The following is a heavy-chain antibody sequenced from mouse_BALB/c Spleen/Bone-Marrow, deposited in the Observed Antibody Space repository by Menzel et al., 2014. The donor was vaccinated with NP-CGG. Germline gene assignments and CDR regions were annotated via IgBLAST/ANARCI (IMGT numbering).Heavy chain of an antibody. CDR3: ARGGWDIMDY. Sequence: VQLQQSGPELVKPGASVKISCKASGYSFTGYYMHWVKQSHVKSLEWIGRINPYNGATSYNQNFKDKASLTVDKSSSTAYMELHSLTSEDSAVYYRARGGWDIMDYWGQGTSVTVSS. CDR2: INPYNGAT. V-gene: IGHV1-31*01. CDR1: GYSFTGYY. D-gene: IGHD4-1*01. J-gene: IGHJ4*01.